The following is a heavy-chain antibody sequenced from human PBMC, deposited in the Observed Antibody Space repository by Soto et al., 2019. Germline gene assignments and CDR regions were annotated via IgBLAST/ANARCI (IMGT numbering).Heavy chain of an antibody. Sequence: SETLSLTCAVYGGSFSGYYWSWIRQPPGKGLEWIGEINHSGSTNYNPSLKSRVTISVDTSKNQFSLKLSSVTAADTAVYYCARARGLYCSSTSCYYFDYWGQGTPVTVSS. CDR2: INHSGST. J-gene: IGHJ4*02. V-gene: IGHV4-34*01. CDR1: GGSFSGYY. CDR3: ARARGLYCSSTSCYYFDY. D-gene: IGHD2-2*01.